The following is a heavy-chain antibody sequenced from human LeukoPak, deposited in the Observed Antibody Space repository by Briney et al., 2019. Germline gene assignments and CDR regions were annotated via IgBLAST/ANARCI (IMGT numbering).Heavy chain of an antibody. Sequence: GGSLRLSCAASGFTFSNYWMTWVRQAPGKGLEWVANIKPDGSVTLYGDSVKGRFTISRDNAKNSLYLQMNSMRAEDTGLYYCATFGGTAGGPYWGQGTLVTVSS. CDR3: ATFGGTAGGPY. J-gene: IGHJ4*02. CDR2: IKPDGSVT. V-gene: IGHV3-7*01. D-gene: IGHD1-1*01. CDR1: GFTFSNYW.